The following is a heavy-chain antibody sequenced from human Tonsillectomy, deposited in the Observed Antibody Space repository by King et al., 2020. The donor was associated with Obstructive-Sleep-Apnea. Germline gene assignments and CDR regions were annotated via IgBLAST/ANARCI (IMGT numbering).Heavy chain of an antibody. CDR1: TGSISTSSHF. CDR3: ARGFREQWVPAAVGFDV. D-gene: IGHD2-2*01. CDR2: IYYSGST. Sequence: QLQESCPGLVPPSETLSLTCTVSTGSISTSSHFWGWIRQPPGKGLEWIVSIYYSGSTYYSPSLQSRVTISVDTSKKQLSLRLSSLTAADTAVYYCARGFREQWVPAAVGFDVWGQGTRVTVSS. V-gene: IGHV4-39*07. J-gene: IGHJ3*01.